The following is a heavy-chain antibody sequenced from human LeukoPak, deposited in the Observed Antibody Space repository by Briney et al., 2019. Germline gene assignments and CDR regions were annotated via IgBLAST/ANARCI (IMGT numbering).Heavy chain of an antibody. CDR1: GYTFTGYY. CDR2: INPNSGGT. D-gene: IGHD5-12*01. V-gene: IGHV1-2*02. Sequence: ASVKVSCKASGYTFTGYYMHWVRQAPGQGLEWMGWINPNSGGTNYAQEFQGRVTMTRDTSISTAYMELSRLRSDDTAVYYCARAPLSSGYDGPRANDYWGQGTLVSVSS. CDR3: ARAPLSSGYDGPRANDY. J-gene: IGHJ4*02.